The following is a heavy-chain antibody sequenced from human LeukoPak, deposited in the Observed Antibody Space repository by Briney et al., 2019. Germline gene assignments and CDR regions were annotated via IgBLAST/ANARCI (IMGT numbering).Heavy chain of an antibody. Sequence: PSETLSLTCSVSGGAIISYYWSWIRQPAGKGPEWIGRIYPTGNTDYNPSLKTRVTMSTDLSKKQFSLRLRSVTAADTAVYYCARLKFYDSTGYSPGYYMDVWEKGTAVTVSS. V-gene: IGHV4-4*07. D-gene: IGHD3-22*01. CDR2: IYPTGNT. CDR1: GGAIISYY. J-gene: IGHJ6*03. CDR3: ARLKFYDSTGYSPGYYMDV.